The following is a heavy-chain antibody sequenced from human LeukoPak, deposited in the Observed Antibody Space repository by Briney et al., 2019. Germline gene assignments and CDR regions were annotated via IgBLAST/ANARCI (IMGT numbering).Heavy chain of an antibody. D-gene: IGHD6-19*01. CDR1: GFTFSSYG. CDR3: ARDLYSSGYSDY. V-gene: IGHV3-33*01. CDR2: IWYDGSNK. Sequence: GGSLRLSCAASGFTFSSYGMYWVCQAPGKGLEWVAVIWYDGSNKYYADSVKGRFTISRDNSKNTLYLQMNSLRAEDTAVYYCARDLYSSGYSDYWGQGTLVTVSS. J-gene: IGHJ4*02.